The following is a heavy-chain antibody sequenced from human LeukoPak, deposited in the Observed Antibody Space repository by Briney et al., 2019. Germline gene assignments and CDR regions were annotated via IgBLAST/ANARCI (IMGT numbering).Heavy chain of an antibody. CDR1: GFTFSNNA. V-gene: IGHV3-23*01. CDR2: ISGGGDRI. Sequence: GGSLRLSCATSGFTFSNNAINWVRQAPGRGLEWVSGISGGGDRIDYADSVKGRFTISRDNYKNIIYLQMRSLRAEDTAVYYCAKMKYYDSENYSFYYMDVWGKGTTVTVSS. D-gene: IGHD3-10*01. CDR3: AKMKYYDSENYSFYYMDV. J-gene: IGHJ6*03.